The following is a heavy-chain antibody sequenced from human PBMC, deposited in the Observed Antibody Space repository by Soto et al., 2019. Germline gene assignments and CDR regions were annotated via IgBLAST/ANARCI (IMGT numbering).Heavy chain of an antibody. CDR1: GFTFSSYG. J-gene: IGHJ6*02. CDR2: ISYDGSNK. D-gene: IGHD1-26*01. CDR3: AKDSRVGSNYYYYGMDV. V-gene: IGHV3-30*18. Sequence: GGSLRLSCAASGFTFSSYGMHWVRQAPGKGLEWVAVISYDGSNKYYADSVKGRFTISRDNSKNTLYLQMNSLRAEDTAVYYCAKDSRVGSNYYYYGMDVWGQGTTVTVSS.